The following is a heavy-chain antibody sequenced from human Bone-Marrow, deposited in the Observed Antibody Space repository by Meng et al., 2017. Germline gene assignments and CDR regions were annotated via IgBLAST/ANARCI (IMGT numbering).Heavy chain of an antibody. CDR2: IYYTGST. Sequence: SESLSLSCTVSGASISSGSSYWGWIRQPPGKGLEWIGSIYYTGSTYYNPSLMSRVTISVDTSKNQFSLKLSSVTAADTAVYYYAGVELRGFWELLPLDYWGQGTLVTVSS. D-gene: IGHD3-10*01. CDR3: AGVELRGFWELLPLDY. J-gene: IGHJ4*02. V-gene: IGHV4-39*07. CDR1: GASISSGSSY.